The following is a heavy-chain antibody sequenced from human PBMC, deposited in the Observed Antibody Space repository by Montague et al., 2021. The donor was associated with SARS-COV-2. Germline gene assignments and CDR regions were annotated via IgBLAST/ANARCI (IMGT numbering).Heavy chain of an antibody. CDR2: IYWDDDK. CDR3: AHRRGLLLSDVCYI. Sequence: PALVKPTQTLTLTCTFSGFSLSTSGVGVGWIRQPPGKALEWLALIYWDDDKRYSPSLKSRLTITKDTSKNQVVLTMTNMDPVDTATYYCAHRRGLLLSDVCYIWGEETVVTVSS. V-gene: IGHV2-5*02. CDR1: GFSLSTSGVG. J-gene: IGHJ3*02. D-gene: IGHD1-26*01.